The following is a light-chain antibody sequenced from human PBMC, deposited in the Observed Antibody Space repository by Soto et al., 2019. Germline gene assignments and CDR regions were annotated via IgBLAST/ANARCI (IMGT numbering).Light chain of an antibody. Sequence: EIVLTQSPGTLSLSPGERATLSCRASQTISSSFLAWYQQKPGQAPRLLIYAASTRATDVPARFSGGGSETEFTLTISSLQSEDFAVYFCQQYNIWPLWTFGQGTKVDI. J-gene: IGKJ1*01. V-gene: IGKV3-15*01. CDR3: QQYNIWPLWT. CDR1: QTISSS. CDR2: AAS.